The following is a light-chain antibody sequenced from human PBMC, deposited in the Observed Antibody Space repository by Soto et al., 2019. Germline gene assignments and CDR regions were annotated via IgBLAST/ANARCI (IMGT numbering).Light chain of an antibody. V-gene: IGKV3-20*01. Sequence: EIVLTQSPGTLSLSVGERVTLSCRASQSVSSYLAWYQQTPGQAPRLLIYDTSNRATGTPDRFSGSGSGTDFTRISSRLEPEDFTVYYCQQYGSSPLTFGGGTTVEIK. J-gene: IGKJ4*01. CDR2: DTS. CDR3: QQYGSSPLT. CDR1: QSVSSY.